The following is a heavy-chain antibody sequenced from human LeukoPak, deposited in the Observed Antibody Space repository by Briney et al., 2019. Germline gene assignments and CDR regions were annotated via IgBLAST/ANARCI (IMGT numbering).Heavy chain of an antibody. CDR3: AREDDDWGPNTLDV. Sequence: GGSLRLSCAASGFTFSSHSMNWVRQAPGKGLEWLSYIDSGSGNIYYRDSVKGRFTISRDNAPDSLYLQMDSLRDEDTAVYYCAREDDDWGPNTLDVWGQGTVVTVSS. D-gene: IGHD7-27*01. V-gene: IGHV3-48*02. CDR2: IDSGSGNI. J-gene: IGHJ3*01. CDR1: GFTFSSHS.